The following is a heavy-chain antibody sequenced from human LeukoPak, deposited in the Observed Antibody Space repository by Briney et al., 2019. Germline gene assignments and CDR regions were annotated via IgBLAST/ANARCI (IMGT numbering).Heavy chain of an antibody. D-gene: IGHD5-12*01. CDR2: IWYDGSNK. Sequence: GGSLRLSCAASGFTFSTYGMHWVRQAPGRGLEWVAIIWYDGSNKYYADSVKGRFTISRDNSKNTLYLQMNSLRAEDTAVYYCAKGVGGYDLPYYYGMDVWGQGTTVTVSS. CDR1: GFTFSTYG. J-gene: IGHJ6*02. V-gene: IGHV3-30*02. CDR3: AKGVGGYDLPYYYGMDV.